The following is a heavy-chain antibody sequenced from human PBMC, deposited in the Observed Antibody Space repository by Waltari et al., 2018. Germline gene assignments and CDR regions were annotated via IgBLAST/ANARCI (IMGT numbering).Heavy chain of an antibody. Sequence: QVQLQESGPGLVKPSETLSLTCAVYGGSFSGYYWSWIRQPPGKGLEWIGEINHSGSTNYNPSLKSRVTISVDTSKNQFSLKLSSVTAADTAVYYCARGQGSSSWVRAFDIWGQGTMVTVSS. CDR2: INHSGST. V-gene: IGHV4-34*01. CDR3: ARGQGSSSWVRAFDI. D-gene: IGHD6-6*01. CDR1: GGSFSGYY. J-gene: IGHJ3*02.